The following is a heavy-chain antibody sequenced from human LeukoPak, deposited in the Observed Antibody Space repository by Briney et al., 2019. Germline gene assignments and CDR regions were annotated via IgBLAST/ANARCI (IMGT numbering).Heavy chain of an antibody. CDR1: GFTFSNAW. D-gene: IGHD6-19*01. Sequence: GGSLRLSCAASGFTFSNAWMSWVRQAPGKGLEWVGRIKSKTGGGTTDYAAPVKGRFTISRDDSKNTLYLQMNSLKTEDTAVYYCTTRTRSSDPGYYFDYWGQGTLVTVSS. CDR3: TTRTRSSDPGYYFDY. V-gene: IGHV3-15*01. CDR2: IKSKTGGGTT. J-gene: IGHJ4*02.